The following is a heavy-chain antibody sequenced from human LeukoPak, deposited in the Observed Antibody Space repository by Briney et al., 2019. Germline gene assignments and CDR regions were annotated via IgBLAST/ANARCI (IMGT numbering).Heavy chain of an antibody. J-gene: IGHJ5*02. Sequence: ASVTVPRKASGFSFTGYDMHWVRQAPGHGLEWMGWINPNTGDTNYAQKFQGRVTMTRDTSINKAYLEVSRLKSEDTAVSYCARVGSWYNNHYWYDPRGPVTLVTVSS. D-gene: IGHD6-13*01. CDR3: ARVGSWYNNHYWYDP. CDR1: GFSFTGYD. CDR2: INPNTGDT. V-gene: IGHV1-2*02.